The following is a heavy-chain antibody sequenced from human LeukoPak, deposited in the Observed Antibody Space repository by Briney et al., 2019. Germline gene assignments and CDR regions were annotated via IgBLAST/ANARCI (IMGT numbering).Heavy chain of an antibody. CDR2: ISYDGSNK. V-gene: IGHV3-30*18. J-gene: IGHJ4*02. Sequence: GGSLRLSCAASGFTFNSYGMHWVRQAPGKGLEWVAVISYDGSNKYYADFVKGRFTISRDNSKNSLYLQMNSLRAEDTAVYYCAKLWTGTTSYWGQGTLVTVSS. D-gene: IGHD1-1*01. CDR1: GFTFNSYG. CDR3: AKLWTGTTSY.